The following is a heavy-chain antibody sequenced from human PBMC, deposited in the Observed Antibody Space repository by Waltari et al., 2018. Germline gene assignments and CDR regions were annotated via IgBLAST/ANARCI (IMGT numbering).Heavy chain of an antibody. CDR2: ISYDGSNK. CDR1: GFTFSSYA. V-gene: IGHV3-30-3*01. CDR3: ARGGYFDWLSHFDY. Sequence: QVQLVESGGGVVQPGRSLRLSCAASGFTFSSYAMHWVRPAPGKGLEWVAVISYDGSNKYYADSVKGRFTISRDNSKNTLYLQMNSLRAEDTAVYYCARGGYFDWLSHFDYWGQGTLVTVSS. J-gene: IGHJ4*02. D-gene: IGHD3-9*01.